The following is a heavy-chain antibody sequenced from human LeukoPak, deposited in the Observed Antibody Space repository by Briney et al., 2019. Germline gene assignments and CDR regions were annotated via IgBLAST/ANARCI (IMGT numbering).Heavy chain of an antibody. CDR3: AKGSVGSYYSFDY. D-gene: IGHD1-26*01. J-gene: IGHJ4*02. Sequence: GGSLRLSCAASGFTFDDYAMHWVRQAPGKGLEWVSGISWNGDSIDYADSVKGRFTISRDNAKNSLYLQMNSLRAEDTALYYCAKGSVGSYYSFDYWGQGTLVTVSS. V-gene: IGHV3-9*01. CDR1: GFTFDDYA. CDR2: ISWNGDSI.